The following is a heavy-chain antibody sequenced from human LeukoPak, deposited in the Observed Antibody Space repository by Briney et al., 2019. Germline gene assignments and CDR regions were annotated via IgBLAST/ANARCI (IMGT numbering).Heavy chain of an antibody. CDR2: ISYDGSNK. J-gene: IGHJ4*02. CDR1: GFTFSSYG. D-gene: IGHD2-2*01. Sequence: GGFLRLSCAASGFTFSSYGMHWVRQAPGKGLEWVAVISYDGSNKYYADSVKGRFTISRDNSKNTLYLQMNSLRAEDTAVYYCANILGYCSSTSCSTTDYWGQGTLVTVSS. CDR3: ANILGYCSSTSCSTTDY. V-gene: IGHV3-30*18.